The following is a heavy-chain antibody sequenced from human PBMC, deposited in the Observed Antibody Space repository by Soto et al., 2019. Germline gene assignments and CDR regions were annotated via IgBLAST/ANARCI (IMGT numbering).Heavy chain of an antibody. D-gene: IGHD1-1*01. CDR3: ARDGTYNWV. CDR1: GFTVSNNY. Sequence: EVQLVESGGGLVQPGGSLRLSCAASGFTVSNNYMRWVRQAPGKGLEWVSLIYSGGATYYADSVKGRFTISRDNSKNTMYLQMNSRRAEETAGYYCARDGTYNWVGGQGILVNVSS. J-gene: IGHJ4*02. CDR2: IYSGGAT. V-gene: IGHV3-66*01.